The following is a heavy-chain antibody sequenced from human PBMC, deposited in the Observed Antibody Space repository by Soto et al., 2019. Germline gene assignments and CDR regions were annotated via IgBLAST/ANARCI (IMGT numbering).Heavy chain of an antibody. CDR3: ARLGGYYQALDY. D-gene: IGHD3-22*01. V-gene: IGHV4-59*08. CDR1: GAYVRSYY. J-gene: IGHJ4*02. CDR2: IYYSGST. Sequence: SETLSLTCSVSGAYVRSYYWSWIRQPPGKGLEWIGYIYYSGSTNYYPSLKSRVTISVNTSKNQFSLKLISVTAADTAVYYCARLGGYYQALDYWGQGTLVTVS.